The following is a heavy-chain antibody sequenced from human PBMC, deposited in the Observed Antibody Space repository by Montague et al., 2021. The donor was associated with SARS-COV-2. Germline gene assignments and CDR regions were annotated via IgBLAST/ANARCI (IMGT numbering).Heavy chain of an antibody. CDR1: GFTFDDYT. CDR2: ISWNSGSI. V-gene: IGHV3-9*01. CDR3: ATFGLRFGEFLRGEHYGMDV. J-gene: IGHJ6*02. D-gene: IGHD3-10*01. Sequence: SLRLSCAASGFTFDDYTMHWVRQAPGKGLEWVSGISWNSGSIGYADSVKGRFTISRDNAKNSLYLQMNSLRAEDTALYYCATFGLRFGEFLRGEHYGMDVWGQGTTVTVSS.